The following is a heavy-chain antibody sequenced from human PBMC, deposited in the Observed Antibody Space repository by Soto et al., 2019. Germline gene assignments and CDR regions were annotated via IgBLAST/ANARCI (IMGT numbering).Heavy chain of an antibody. Sequence: PGECLKISCKGSGYSFTSCWISWVRQMPGKGLEWMGRIDPSDSYTNYSPSFQGHVTISADKSISTAYLQWSSLKASDTAMYYCARRYGGNSDYYYYGMDVWGQGTTVTVSS. V-gene: IGHV5-10-1*01. D-gene: IGHD2-21*02. J-gene: IGHJ6*02. CDR2: IDPSDSYT. CDR3: ARRYGGNSDYYYYGMDV. CDR1: GYSFTSCW.